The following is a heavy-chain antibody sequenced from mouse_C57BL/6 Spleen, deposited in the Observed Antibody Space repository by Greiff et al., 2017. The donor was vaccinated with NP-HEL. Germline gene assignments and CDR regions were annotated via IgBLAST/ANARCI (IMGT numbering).Heavy chain of an antibody. Sequence: VQLQQSGAELVRPGASVTLSCKASGYTFTDYEMHWVKQTPVHGLEWIGAIDPETGGTAYNQKFKGKAILTADKSSSTAYMELRSLTSEDSAVYYCTNPVVATGWYFDVWGTGTTVTVSS. CDR3: TNPVVATGWYFDV. V-gene: IGHV1-15*01. D-gene: IGHD1-1*01. CDR1: GYTFTDYE. CDR2: IDPETGGT. J-gene: IGHJ1*03.